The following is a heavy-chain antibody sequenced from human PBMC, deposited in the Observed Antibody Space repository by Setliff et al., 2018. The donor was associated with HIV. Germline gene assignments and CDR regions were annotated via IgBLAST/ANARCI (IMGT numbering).Heavy chain of an antibody. CDR3: ARENGWLFGWFDP. CDR1: GDSITCGGYS. D-gene: IGHD3-22*01. V-gene: IGHV4-30-4*08. Sequence: PSETLSLTCTVSGDSITCGGYSWTWIRQPPGKALEWVGYIYYSGRTSHSGSPYYNPSVASRITISGDTSKNQFSLKLTSVTAADTAIYYCARENGWLFGWFDPWGQGTPVTVSS. CDR2: IYYSGRT. J-gene: IGHJ5*02.